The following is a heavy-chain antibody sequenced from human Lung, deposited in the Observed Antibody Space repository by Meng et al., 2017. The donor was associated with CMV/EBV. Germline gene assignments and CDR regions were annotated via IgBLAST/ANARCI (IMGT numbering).Heavy chain of an antibody. Sequence: GESLKISCAASGFTFSSYAMSWVRQAPGKGLEWVSAISGSGGSTYYADSVKGRFTISRDNSKNTLYLQMNSLRAEDTAVYYCANLGIYCSSTSCYTWTNWYFDLWRRGXLVTFSS. CDR1: GFTFSSYA. D-gene: IGHD2-2*02. CDR3: ANLGIYCSSTSCYTWTNWYFDL. V-gene: IGHV3-23*01. CDR2: ISGSGGST. J-gene: IGHJ2*01.